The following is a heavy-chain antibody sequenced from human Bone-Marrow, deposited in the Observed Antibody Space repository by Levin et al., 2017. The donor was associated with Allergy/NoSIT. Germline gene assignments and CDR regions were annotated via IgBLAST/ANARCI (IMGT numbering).Heavy chain of an antibody. CDR2: ISGDGSKT. J-gene: IGHJ6*02. CDR3: AKTIVASSLTINYFFGMDV. D-gene: IGHD2-15*01. V-gene: IGHV3-23*01. Sequence: PGGSLRLSCVGSGFIFSSYALTWVRQAPGKGLEWVSVISGDGSKTNTADSVEGRFTISRDNSNNTLYLQMNSLRAEDTAIYYCAKTIVASSLTINYFFGMDVWGLGTTVAVSS. CDR1: GFIFSSYA.